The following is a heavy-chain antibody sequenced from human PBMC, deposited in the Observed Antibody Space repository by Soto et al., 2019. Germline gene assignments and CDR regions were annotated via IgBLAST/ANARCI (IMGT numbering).Heavy chain of an antibody. J-gene: IGHJ4*02. CDR3: ARVMITFGGVIVNNYFDY. CDR2: ISGSGGST. Sequence: GGSLRLSCAASGFTFSSYAMSWVRQAPGKGLEWVSAISGSGGSTYYADSVKGRFTISRDNSKNTLYLQMNSLRAEDTAVYYCARVMITFGGVIVNNYFDYWGQGTLVTVSS. D-gene: IGHD3-16*02. V-gene: IGHV3-23*01. CDR1: GFTFSSYA.